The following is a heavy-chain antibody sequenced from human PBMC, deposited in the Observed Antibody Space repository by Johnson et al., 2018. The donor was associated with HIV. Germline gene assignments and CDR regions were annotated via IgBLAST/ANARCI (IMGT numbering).Heavy chain of an antibody. V-gene: IGHV3-30*04. CDR2: ISFDGSNK. Sequence: VQLVESGGGVVQPGRSLRLSCAASGFTFSSYAMHWVRQAPGKGLEWVAVISFDGSNKYYADSVKGRFTISRDNSKNTLYLQMNSLRAEDTALYYCERDGWEQRGETVGDGFDIWGQGTMVTVSS. CDR3: ERDGWEQRGETVGDGFDI. CDR1: GFTFSSYA. D-gene: IGHD1-26*01. J-gene: IGHJ3*02.